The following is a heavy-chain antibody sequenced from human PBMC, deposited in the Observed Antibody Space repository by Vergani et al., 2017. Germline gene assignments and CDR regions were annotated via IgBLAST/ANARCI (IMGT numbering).Heavy chain of an antibody. CDR2: FDPEDGET. Sequence: QVQLVQSGAEVKKPGASVKVSCKVSGYTLTELSMHWVRQAPGKGLEWMGGFDPEDGETIYAQKFLGRVTMTEDTSTDTAYMELSSLRSEDTAVYYCATASAIFGVVTYYFDYWGQGTLVTVSS. J-gene: IGHJ4*02. CDR1: GYTLTELS. D-gene: IGHD3-3*01. CDR3: ATASAIFGVVTYYFDY. V-gene: IGHV1-24*01.